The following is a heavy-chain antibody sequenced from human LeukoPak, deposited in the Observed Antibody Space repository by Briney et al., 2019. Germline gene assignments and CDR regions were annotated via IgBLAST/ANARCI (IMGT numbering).Heavy chain of an antibody. V-gene: IGHV4-39*02. CDR1: GGSISSSSYY. J-gene: IGHJ4*02. CDR2: IYYSGNT. Sequence: PSETLSLTCTVSGGSISSSSYYWGWVRQAPGNGLEWIGSIYYSGNTYYNPSLKSRVTISVDTSKNHFSLNLNSVTAADTAVYYCASGHPPYNGYYTSMLSTWGQGTLVTVSS. CDR3: ASGHPPYNGYYTSMLST. D-gene: IGHD5-12*01.